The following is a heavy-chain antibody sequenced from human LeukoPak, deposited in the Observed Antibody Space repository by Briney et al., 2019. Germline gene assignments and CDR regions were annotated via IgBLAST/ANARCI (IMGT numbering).Heavy chain of an antibody. CDR3: ARGREQSGDYDAFDI. CDR2: INPSGGST. D-gene: IGHD4-17*01. CDR1: GYTFTSYY. J-gene: IGHJ3*02. Sequence: ASVKVSCKASGYTFTSYYMHWVRQAPGQGLEWMGIINPSGGSTSYAQKFQGRVTMTRDMSTSTVYMDLSSLRSEDTAVYYCARGREQSGDYDAFDIWGQGTMVTVSS. V-gene: IGHV1-46*01.